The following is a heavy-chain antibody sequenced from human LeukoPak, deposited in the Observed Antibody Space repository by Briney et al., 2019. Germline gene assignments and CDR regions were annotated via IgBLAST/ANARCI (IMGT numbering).Heavy chain of an antibody. CDR1: GYTFTGYY. J-gene: IGHJ4*02. CDR3: ARSLGGYSYGTDY. Sequence: ASVKVPCKASGYTFTGYYMHWVRQAPGQGLEWMGWINPNSGGTNYAQKFQGRVTMTRDTSISTAYMELSRLRSDDTAVYYCARSLGGYSYGTDYWGQGTLVTVSS. D-gene: IGHD5-18*01. V-gene: IGHV1-2*02. CDR2: INPNSGGT.